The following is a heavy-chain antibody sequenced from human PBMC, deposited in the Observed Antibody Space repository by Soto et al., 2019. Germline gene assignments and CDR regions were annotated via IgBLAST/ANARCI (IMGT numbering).Heavy chain of an antibody. V-gene: IGHV3-21*01. CDR2: ISSSSSYI. Sequence: GGSLRLSCAASGFTFSSYSMNWVRQAPGKGLEWVSSISSSSSYIYYADSVKGRFTISRDNAKNSLYLQMNSLRAEDTAVYYCARAHTMIVVVPGYWGQGTLVTVSS. J-gene: IGHJ4*02. CDR3: ARAHTMIVVVPGY. D-gene: IGHD3-22*01. CDR1: GFTFSSYS.